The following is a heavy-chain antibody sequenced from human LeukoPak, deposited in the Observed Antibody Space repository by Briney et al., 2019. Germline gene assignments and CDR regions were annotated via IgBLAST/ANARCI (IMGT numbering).Heavy chain of an antibody. CDR2: VYYSGTT. V-gene: IGHV4-59*11. D-gene: IGHD3-10*01. CDR1: GGSMSSRY. J-gene: IGHJ5*02. Sequence: SETLSLTCTVSGGSMSSRYWSWIRQPPVKGLEWIGYVYYSGTTNSNPSLKSRVTISVDTSKNQFSLNLRSVTAADTAVYYCARDVARFGDLFGRFDPWGQGTLVIVSS. CDR3: ARDVARFGDLFGRFDP.